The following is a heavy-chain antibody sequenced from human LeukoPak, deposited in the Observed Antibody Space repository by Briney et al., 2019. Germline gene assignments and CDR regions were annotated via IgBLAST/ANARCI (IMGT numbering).Heavy chain of an antibody. J-gene: IGHJ5*02. Sequence: SQTLSLTCTVSGGSISSGGYSWSWLRQHPGKGLEWIGYIYYSGSTYYNPSLKSRVTISVDTSKNQFSLKLSSVTAADTAVYYCARSYSSGWLSIPAPNWFDPWGQGTLVTVSS. D-gene: IGHD6-19*01. CDR3: ARSYSSGWLSIPAPNWFDP. CDR2: IYYSGST. CDR1: GGSISSGGYS. V-gene: IGHV4-31*03.